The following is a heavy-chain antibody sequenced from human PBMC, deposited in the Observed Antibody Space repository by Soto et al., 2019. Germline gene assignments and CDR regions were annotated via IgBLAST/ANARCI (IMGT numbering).Heavy chain of an antibody. D-gene: IGHD1-1*01. V-gene: IGHV4-31*02. Sequence: RILHKKRKGLEWIGYIYYRGSTSYNPSLKSRVTISIDTSMNQFSLKLSSVTAADTAVYYCARDRKWIQLDYFYGMDVWGQGTTVTVSS. CDR2: IYYRGST. J-gene: IGHJ6*02. CDR3: ARDRKWIQLDYFYGMDV.